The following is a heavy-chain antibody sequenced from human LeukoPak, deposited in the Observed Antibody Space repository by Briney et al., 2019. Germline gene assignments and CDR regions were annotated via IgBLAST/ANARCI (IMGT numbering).Heavy chain of an antibody. CDR1: GGSLSGYY. J-gene: IGHJ4*02. CDR2: INHSGST. Sequence: PSETLSLTCAVYGGSLSGYYWSWIRQPPGKGLEWIGEINHSGSTNYNPSLKSRVTISVDTSKNQFSLKLSSVTAADTAVYYCASSISWYSSTYRGVPAYWGQGTLVTVSS. CDR3: ASSISWYSSTYRGVPAY. V-gene: IGHV4-34*01. D-gene: IGHD6-13*01.